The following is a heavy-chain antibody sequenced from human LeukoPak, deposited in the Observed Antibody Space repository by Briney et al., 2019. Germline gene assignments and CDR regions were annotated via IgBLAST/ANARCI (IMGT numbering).Heavy chain of an antibody. J-gene: IGHJ5*02. V-gene: IGHV1-69*06. CDR1: GYSFSSYA. Sequence: GASVMVSCKASGYSFSSYAMNWVRQAPGQGLEWMGGIIPIFGTANYAQKFQGRVTITADKSTSTAYMELRSLRSDDTAVYYCARYDYGDYGIGFDPWGQGTLVTVSS. D-gene: IGHD4-17*01. CDR2: IIPIFGTA. CDR3: ARYDYGDYGIGFDP.